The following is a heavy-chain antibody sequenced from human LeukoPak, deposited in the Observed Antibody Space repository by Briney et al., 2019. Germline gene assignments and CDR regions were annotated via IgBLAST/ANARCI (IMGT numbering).Heavy chain of an antibody. V-gene: IGHV1-18*01. CDR3: ARDGGVTASELNC. CDR2: INGYNGNT. CDR1: GYTLTNYF. J-gene: IGHJ4*02. Sequence: ASVKVSCKACGYTLTNYFISWVRPAPGQGLAWMEWINGYNGNTNYAHKLQGRVTKTTDKSTNTAYMELRSLRSDDTTLYYCARDGGVTASELNCWGQGTLVTVSS. D-gene: IGHD2-21*02.